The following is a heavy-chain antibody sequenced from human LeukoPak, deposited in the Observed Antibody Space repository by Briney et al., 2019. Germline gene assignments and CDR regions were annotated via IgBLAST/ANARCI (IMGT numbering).Heavy chain of an antibody. J-gene: IGHJ2*01. CDR1: GGSISSSSYY. Sequence: SETLSLTCTVSGGSISSSSYYWGWIRQPPGKGLEWIGNIFSSGSFNYNPSLKSRVTISVDTSKNQLSLKLTSVTAADTAVYYCARDRPATENWYFDLWGRGTLVTVSS. CDR3: ARDRPATENWYFDL. CDR2: IFSSGSF. D-gene: IGHD1-26*01. V-gene: IGHV4-61*01.